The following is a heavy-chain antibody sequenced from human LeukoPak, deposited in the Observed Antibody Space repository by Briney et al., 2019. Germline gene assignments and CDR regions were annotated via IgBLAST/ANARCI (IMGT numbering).Heavy chain of an antibody. CDR1: GYTFTGYY. D-gene: IGHD6-19*01. J-gene: IGHJ3*02. CDR2: INPNSGGT. CDR3: AGGQWLVRGAFDI. Sequence: ASVKVSCKASGYTFTGYYMHWVRQAPGQGLEWMGRINPNSGGTNYARKFQGRVTMTRDTSISTAYMELSRLRSDDTAVYYCAGGQWLVRGAFDIWGQGTMVTVSS. V-gene: IGHV1-2*06.